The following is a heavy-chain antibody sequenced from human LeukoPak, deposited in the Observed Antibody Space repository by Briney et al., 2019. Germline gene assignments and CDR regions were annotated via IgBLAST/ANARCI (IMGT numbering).Heavy chain of an antibody. CDR1: GYTFTNYY. CDR3: AELGITMIGGV. J-gene: IGHJ6*04. CDR2: INPSGGGT. Sequence: VASVKVSCKASGYTFTNYYIHWVRQAPGQGLEWLGVINPSGGGTTYAQKFQGRVTMTRDMSTSTVYMELSTLRSEDTAVYYCAELGITMIGGVWGKGTTVTISS. D-gene: IGHD3-10*02. V-gene: IGHV1-46*01.